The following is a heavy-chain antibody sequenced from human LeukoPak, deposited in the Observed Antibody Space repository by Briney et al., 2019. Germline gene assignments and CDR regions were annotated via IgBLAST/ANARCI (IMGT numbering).Heavy chain of an antibody. CDR3: ARDSCSSTSCHNWFDP. D-gene: IGHD2-2*01. CDR1: GGTFSSYA. CDR2: IIPIFGTA. Sequence: SVKVSCKASGGTFSSYAISWVRQAPGQGLEWMGGIIPIFGTANYAQKFQGRVTITADESTSTAYMELSSLRSEGTAVYYCARDSCSSTSCHNWFDPWGQGTLVTVSS. J-gene: IGHJ5*02. V-gene: IGHV1-69*13.